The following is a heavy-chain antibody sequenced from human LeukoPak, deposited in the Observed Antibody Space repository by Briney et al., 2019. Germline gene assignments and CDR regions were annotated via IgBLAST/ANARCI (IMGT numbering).Heavy chain of an antibody. J-gene: IGHJ6*04. CDR3: AELGITMIGGV. CDR2: ISGSGGST. V-gene: IGHV3-23*01. D-gene: IGHD3-10*02. CDR1: GFTFSSYG. Sequence: GGLRLSCAVSGFTFSSYGMNWVRQAPGKGLEWVSVISGSGGSTYYADSVKGRFTISRDNAKNSLYLQMNSLRAEDTAVYYCAELGITMIGGVWGKGTTVTISS.